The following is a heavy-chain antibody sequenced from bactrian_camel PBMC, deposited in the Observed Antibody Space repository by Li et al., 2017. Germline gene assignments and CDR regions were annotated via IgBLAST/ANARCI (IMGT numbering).Heavy chain of an antibody. J-gene: IGHJ4*01. CDR2: IDVDGST. D-gene: IGHD7*01. Sequence: HVQLVESGGGSVQPGGSLRLSCSVSRHSYSQYCMGWLRQYPGKEREDVATIDVDGSTTYARSVNGRFTISRDNAANTVYLQMDRLEPEDTALYYCAARDTCWSGGAQRVAFGHEYQSQGTQVTVS. V-gene: IGHV3S53*01. CDR1: RHSYSQYC.